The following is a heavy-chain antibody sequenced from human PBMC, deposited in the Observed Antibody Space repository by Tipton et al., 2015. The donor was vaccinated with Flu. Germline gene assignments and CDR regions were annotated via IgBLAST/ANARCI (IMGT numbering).Heavy chain of an antibody. V-gene: IGHV4-31*03. CDR3: ARGTTIPILVAFDI. CDR2: IIYSGST. D-gene: IGHD3-9*01. J-gene: IGHJ3*02. Sequence: TLSLTCTVSGGSVTSDTYYWSWIRHHPGKGPEWIGYIIYSGSTFYNPSLRSRVTISVDTSKNQFSLKMTSVTAADTAVYYCARGTTIPILVAFDIWGQGTMVTVSS. CDR1: GGSVTSDTYY.